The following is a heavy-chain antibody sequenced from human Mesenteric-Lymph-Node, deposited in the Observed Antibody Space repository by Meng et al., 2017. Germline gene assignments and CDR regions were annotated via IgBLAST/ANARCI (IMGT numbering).Heavy chain of an antibody. J-gene: IGHJ4*02. D-gene: IGHD6-19*01. CDR3: ARHISVTGTRGFDY. V-gene: IGHV4-4*02. CDR1: GASISSGSW. CDR2: MYQSGTT. Sequence: QVPLQESGPGLVQPSETLSLTCAVSGASISSGSWWSWVRQPPGKGLEWIGEMYQSGTTNYNPSLKSRVTILLDTSKNQLSLELTSVTAADTAVYYCARHISVTGTRGFDYWGQGTLVTVSS.